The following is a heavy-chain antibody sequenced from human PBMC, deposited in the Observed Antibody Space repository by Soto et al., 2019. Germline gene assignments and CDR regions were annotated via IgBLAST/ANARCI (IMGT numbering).Heavy chain of an antibody. CDR1: GYTFTSYA. Sequence: ASVKVSCKAAGYTFTSYAMHWVRQAPGQRLEWMGWINAGNGNTKYSQKFQGRVTITRDTSASTAYMELSSLRSEDTAVYYCARPGIAATNNGMDVWGQGTTVTVSS. D-gene: IGHD6-13*01. J-gene: IGHJ6*02. V-gene: IGHV1-3*01. CDR3: ARPGIAATNNGMDV. CDR2: INAGNGNT.